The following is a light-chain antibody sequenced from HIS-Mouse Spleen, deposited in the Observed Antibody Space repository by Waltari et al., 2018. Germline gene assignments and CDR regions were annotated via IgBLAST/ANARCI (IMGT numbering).Light chain of an antibody. CDR3: CSYAGSSTWV. Sequence: QSALTQPASVSGSPGQSITISCTGTSSDVGSYNLVSWYQQQPGKAPKLMLYEGSKRPSVVSNRFSGSKSGNTASLTISGLQAEDEADYYCCSYAGSSTWVFGGGTKLTVL. CDR1: SSDVGSYNL. V-gene: IGLV2-23*01. J-gene: IGLJ3*02. CDR2: EGS.